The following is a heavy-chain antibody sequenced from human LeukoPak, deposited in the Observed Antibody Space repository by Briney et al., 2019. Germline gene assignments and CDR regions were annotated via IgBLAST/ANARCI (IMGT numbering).Heavy chain of an antibody. D-gene: IGHD6-13*01. CDR3: AQSLGSSDWMGNWFDR. CDR2: IYYTWRT. CDR1: GGSISSSGHS. J-gene: IGHJ5*02. V-gene: IGHV4-39*01. Sequence: PETLSLTCTVSGGSISSSGHSWGWIRQPPGKGLELSGTIYYTWRTYYNSSLKSRVTMSVDTYKNQFSLRLSSVTAADTAVYYCAQSLGSSDWMGNWFDRWGQGMLVTVSS.